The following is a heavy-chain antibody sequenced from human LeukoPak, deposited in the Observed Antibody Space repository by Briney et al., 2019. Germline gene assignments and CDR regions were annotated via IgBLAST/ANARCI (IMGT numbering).Heavy chain of an antibody. CDR1: GFIFSDYS. V-gene: IGHV3-23*01. Sequence: PGGSLRLSCAASGFIFSDYSLNWVRKAPGKGLEWVSAISGSGDSTYYADSVKGRFTISRDNSKNTLYLQMNSLRAEDTAVYYCAKRELLEWLLSDWFDPWGQGTLVTVSS. J-gene: IGHJ5*02. D-gene: IGHD3-3*01. CDR2: ISGSGDST. CDR3: AKRELLEWLLSDWFDP.